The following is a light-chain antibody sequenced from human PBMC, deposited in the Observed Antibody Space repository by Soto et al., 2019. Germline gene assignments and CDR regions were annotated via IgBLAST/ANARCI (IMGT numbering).Light chain of an antibody. CDR1: SSDVGGYNY. J-gene: IGLJ2*01. V-gene: IGLV2-14*01. Sequence: QSALTQPASVSGSPGQSITISCTGTSSDVGGYNYVSWYQQHPGKAPKLMIYDVSNRPSGVSNRVSGSKSGNTASLTISGLQAEDEADYYCSSYTSSSTVVFGGGTKLPS. CDR2: DVS. CDR3: SSYTSSSTVV.